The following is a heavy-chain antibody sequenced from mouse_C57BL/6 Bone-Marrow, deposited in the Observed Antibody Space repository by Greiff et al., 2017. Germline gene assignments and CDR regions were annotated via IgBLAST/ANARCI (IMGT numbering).Heavy chain of an antibody. CDR1: GFTFSDYG. CDR3: VFQATRADY. J-gene: IGHJ2*01. Sequence: DVKLVESGGGLVKPGGSLKLSCAASGFTFSDYGMHWVRQAPEKGLEWVAYISSGSRTIYYADTVKGRFTISRDNAKNTLFLQMTSLRSEDTAMYYCVFQATRADYWGQGTTLTVSS. V-gene: IGHV5-17*01. D-gene: IGHD3-2*02. CDR2: ISSGSRTI.